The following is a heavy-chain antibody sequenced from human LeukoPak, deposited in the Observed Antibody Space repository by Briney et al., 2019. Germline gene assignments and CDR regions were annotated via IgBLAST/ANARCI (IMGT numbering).Heavy chain of an antibody. CDR3: ARRAAAAGTVPDYYYYGMDV. D-gene: IGHD6-13*01. J-gene: IGHJ6*02. CDR2: IYYIGST. V-gene: IGHV4-59*08. CDR1: GGSISSYY. Sequence: PSETLSLTCTGSGGSISSYYWSWIRQPPGKGLEWIGYIYYIGSTNYNPSLKSRVTISVDTSKNQFSLKLSSVTAADTAVYYCARRAAAAGTVPDYYYYGMDVWGQGTTVTVSS.